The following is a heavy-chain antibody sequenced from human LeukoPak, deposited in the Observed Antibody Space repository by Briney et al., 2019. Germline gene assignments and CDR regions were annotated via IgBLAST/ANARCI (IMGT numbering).Heavy chain of an antibody. D-gene: IGHD3-22*01. CDR2: ISAYNGNT. J-gene: IGHJ4*02. Sequence: ASVKVSCKASGYTFTSYGISWVRQAPGQGLEWMGWISAYNGNTNYAQKLQGRVTMTTDTSTSTAYMELRSLRSDDTAVYYCARLRYYYDSSSYYPRVYFYYRGPGTLVT. CDR1: GYTFTSYG. CDR3: ARLRYYYDSSSYYPRVYFYY. V-gene: IGHV1-18*01.